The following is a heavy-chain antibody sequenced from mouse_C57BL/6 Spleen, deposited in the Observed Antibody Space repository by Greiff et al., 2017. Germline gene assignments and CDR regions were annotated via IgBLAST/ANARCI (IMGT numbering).Heavy chain of an antibody. D-gene: IGHD1-1*01. CDR3: ARTSYYGRRYYFDY. V-gene: IGHV1-85*01. Sequence: QVQLQQSGPELVKPGASVKLSCKASGYTFTSYDINWVKQRPGQGLEWIGWIYPRDGSTKYNEKFKGKATLTVDTSSSTAYMELHSLTSEDSAVYFCARTSYYGRRYYFDYWGQGTTLTVSS. CDR1: GYTFTSYD. J-gene: IGHJ2*01. CDR2: IYPRDGST.